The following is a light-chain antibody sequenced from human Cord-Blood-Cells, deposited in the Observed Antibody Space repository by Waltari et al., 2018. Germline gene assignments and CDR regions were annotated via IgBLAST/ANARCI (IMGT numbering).Light chain of an antibody. CDR1: QSVSSN. CDR2: AAS. J-gene: IGKJ1*01. Sequence: EIVMTQSPATLSVSPGERATLSCRASQSVSSNLAWYQQTPGQAPRLLIYAASNRATGIPARFSGSGSGTEFTLTISSLQSEDFAVYYCQQYNNWWTFGQGTKVEIK. CDR3: QQYNNWWT. V-gene: IGKV3-15*01.